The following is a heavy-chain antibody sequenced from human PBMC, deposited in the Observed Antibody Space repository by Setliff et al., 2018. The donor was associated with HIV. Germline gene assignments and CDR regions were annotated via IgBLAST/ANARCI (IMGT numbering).Heavy chain of an antibody. CDR1: GYTFTSYP. CDR2: INTSGGSA. D-gene: IGHD3-10*01. V-gene: IGHV1-46*01. Sequence: ASVKVSCKASGYTFTSYPMHWVRQAPGQGLEWMGVINTSGGSAGYAEKFRGRVTMTRDTSTTTVYMELSRFRSEDTAVYYCARGRYYDSGTYFTETWGQGTLVTVSS. J-gene: IGHJ5*02. CDR3: ARGRYYDSGTYFTET.